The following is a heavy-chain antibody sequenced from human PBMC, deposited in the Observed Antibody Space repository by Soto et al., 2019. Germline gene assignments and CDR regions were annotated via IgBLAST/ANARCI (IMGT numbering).Heavy chain of an antibody. J-gene: IGHJ5*02. CDR3: ARGVYLSLVRTGWFDP. Sequence: SETLSLTCAVSGGSISSGDYSWSWIRQPPGKDLEWIGYIYYSGSTYYNPSLKSRVTISLDTSKNQFSLKLSSVTAADTAVYYCARGVYLSLVRTGWFDPWGQGTLVTVSS. CDR1: GGSISSGDYS. D-gene: IGHD3-10*01. V-gene: IGHV4-30-4*01. CDR2: IYYSGST.